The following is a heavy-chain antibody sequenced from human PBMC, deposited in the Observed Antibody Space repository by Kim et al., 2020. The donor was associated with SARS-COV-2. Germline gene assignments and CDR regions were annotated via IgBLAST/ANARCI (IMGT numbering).Heavy chain of an antibody. V-gene: IGHV3-15*01. J-gene: IGHJ4*02. D-gene: IGHD6-13*01. CDR2: IKSKTDGGTT. CDR1: GFTFSNAW. CDR3: TTSSPYSSSWYY. Sequence: GGSLRLSCAASGFTFSNAWMSWVRQAPGKGLEWVGRIKSKTDGGTTDYAAPVKGRFTIARDDSKNTLYLQMNSLKTEDTDVYYCTTSSPYSSSWYYWGQGTLVTVSS.